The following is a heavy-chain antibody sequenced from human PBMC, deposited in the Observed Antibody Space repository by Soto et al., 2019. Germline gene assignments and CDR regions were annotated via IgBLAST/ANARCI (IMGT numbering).Heavy chain of an antibody. D-gene: IGHD1-26*01. CDR2: IGPDGTYI. V-gene: IGHV3-74*03. J-gene: IGHJ4*02. CDR3: AKMPWEVDQS. CDR1: GCTCGNFV. Sequence: PVVSLILACSYSGCTCGNFVIHLFRQAPGKGLEWVSHIGPDGTYIVYADSVKGRFIISRDNSRNTVYLQMNSLEAEDTAVYYCAKMPWEVDQSWGKGNLVTVS.